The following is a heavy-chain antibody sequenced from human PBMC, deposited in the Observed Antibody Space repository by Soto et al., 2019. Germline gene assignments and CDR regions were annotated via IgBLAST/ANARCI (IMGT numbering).Heavy chain of an antibody. J-gene: IGHJ4*02. V-gene: IGHV1-2*02. CDR2: INPNSGGT. CDR1: GYTFTGYY. D-gene: IGHD3-10*01. CDR3: ARVSMGSAPPLDY. Sequence: ASVKFSCKASGYTFTGYYMHWVRQAPGQGLEWIGWINPNSGGTNYAQKFQGRVTMTRDTSISTAYMELSRLRSDDTAVYYCARVSMGSAPPLDYWGQGTLVTVSS.